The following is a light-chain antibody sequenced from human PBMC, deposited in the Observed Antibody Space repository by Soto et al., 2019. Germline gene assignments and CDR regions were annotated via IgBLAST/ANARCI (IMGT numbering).Light chain of an antibody. CDR2: DVS. Sequence: QFVLSQPASASWSPGQSITISCTCTILDFGGYNYVSWYQHHPGKAPKLMIYDVSKRPSGVPDRFSGSKSGNTASLTISGLQAEDEADYYCCSYAGGYTHYVFATGTKVNV. CDR3: CSYAGGYTHYV. V-gene: IGLV2-11*01. J-gene: IGLJ1*01. CDR1: ILDFGGYNY.